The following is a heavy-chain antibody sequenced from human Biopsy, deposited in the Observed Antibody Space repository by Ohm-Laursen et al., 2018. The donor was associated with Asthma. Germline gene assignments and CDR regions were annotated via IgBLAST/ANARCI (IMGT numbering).Heavy chain of an antibody. D-gene: IGHD3-3*01. V-gene: IGHV3-11*04. CDR1: GFSFSDYY. Sequence: SLRLSCSASGFSFSDYYMTWMRQAPGKGLEWVSSISSSGSTTYPAESVKGRFTISRDNAKNSLYLQMNSLRDEDTAVYYCARMITIFGVVSRGMDVWGQGTTVTVSS. CDR2: ISSSGSTT. J-gene: IGHJ6*02. CDR3: ARMITIFGVVSRGMDV.